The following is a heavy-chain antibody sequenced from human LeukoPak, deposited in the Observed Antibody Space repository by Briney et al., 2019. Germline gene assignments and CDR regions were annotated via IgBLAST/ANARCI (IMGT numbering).Heavy chain of an antibody. CDR1: AFTVISNY. Sequence: PAGSLRLFCAASAFTVISNYRSYFRRDPARGREGWAVIFNGGSTYYADSVNGRFTISRDNSKNTLYLQMNSLRAEDTAVYYCARGKNGDYSFFYYYYMDVWGKGTTVTVSS. CDR2: IFNGGST. D-gene: IGHD4-17*01. V-gene: IGHV3-53*01. CDR3: ARGKNGDYSFFYYYYMDV. J-gene: IGHJ6*03.